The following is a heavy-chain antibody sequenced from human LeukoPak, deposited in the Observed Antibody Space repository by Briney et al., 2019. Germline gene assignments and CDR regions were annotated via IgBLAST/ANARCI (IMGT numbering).Heavy chain of an antibody. CDR2: INPSGGST. Sequence: GASVTVSYKASVYTFTSYYMHWVRQAPGQGREWMGIINPSGGSTSYAQKFQGRVTMTRDTSTSTVYMELSSLRSEDTAVYYCARGGPRGTTTDYFDYWGQGTLVTVSS. J-gene: IGHJ4*02. CDR1: VYTFTSYY. V-gene: IGHV1-46*01. D-gene: IGHD1-1*01. CDR3: ARGGPRGTTTDYFDY.